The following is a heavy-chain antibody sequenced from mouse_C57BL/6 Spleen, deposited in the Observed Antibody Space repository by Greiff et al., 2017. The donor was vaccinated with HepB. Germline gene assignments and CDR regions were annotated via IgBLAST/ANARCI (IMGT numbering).Heavy chain of an antibody. J-gene: IGHJ3*01. D-gene: IGHD3-3*01. CDR3: ARGGTGDAGFAY. CDR1: GYTFTDYN. Sequence: VQLQQSGPELVKPGASVKMSCKASGYTFTDYNMHWVKQSHGKSLEWIGYINPNNGGTSYNQKFKGKATLTVNKSSSTAYMELRSLTSEDSAVYYCARGGTGDAGFAYWGQGTLVTVSA. CDR2: INPNNGGT. V-gene: IGHV1-22*01.